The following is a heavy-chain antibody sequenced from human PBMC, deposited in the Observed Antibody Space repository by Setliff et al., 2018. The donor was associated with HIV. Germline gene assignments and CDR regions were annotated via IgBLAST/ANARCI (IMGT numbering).Heavy chain of an antibody. J-gene: IGHJ4*02. Sequence: GGSLRLSCVASGFTFSNYAMNWVRQAPGKGLEWVSAISARSDYTYAADSMKGRFTISRDNSKNTLYLQMNSLRAEDTAIYYCAPIRDGYNYFFDQWGQGTLVTVSS. V-gene: IGHV3-23*01. CDR2: ISARSDYT. D-gene: IGHD5-12*01. CDR1: GFTFSNYA. CDR3: APIRDGYNYFFDQ.